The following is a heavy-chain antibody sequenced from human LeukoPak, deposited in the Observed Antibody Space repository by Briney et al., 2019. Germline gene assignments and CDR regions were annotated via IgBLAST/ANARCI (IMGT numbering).Heavy chain of an antibody. J-gene: IGHJ5*02. V-gene: IGHV4-59*01. Sequence: SETLSLTCTVSGGSISSYYWSWIRQPPGKGLEWIGYIYYSGSTYYNPSLKSRVTISVDTTKNQFSLKLSSVTAADTAVYYCARGSLVSNSATGPWGQGTLVTVSS. CDR2: IYYSGST. D-gene: IGHD2-21*01. CDR3: ARGSLVSNSATGP. CDR1: GGSISSYY.